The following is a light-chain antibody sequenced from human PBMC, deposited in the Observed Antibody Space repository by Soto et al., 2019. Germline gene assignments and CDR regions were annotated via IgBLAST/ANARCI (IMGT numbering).Light chain of an antibody. V-gene: IGLV2-14*01. CDR1: SSDVGGYNY. J-gene: IGLJ1*01. CDR2: EVS. Sequence: QSALTQPASVSGSPGQSITISCTVSSSDVGGYNYVSWYQQHPGKAPKLIIYEVSNRPSGVSNRFSGSKSGNTASLTISELQAEDEADYYCSSYTTNSTPYVFGTGTKV. CDR3: SSYTTNSTPYV.